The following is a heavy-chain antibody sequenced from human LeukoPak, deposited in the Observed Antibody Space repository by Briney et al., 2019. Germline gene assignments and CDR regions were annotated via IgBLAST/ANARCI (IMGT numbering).Heavy chain of an antibody. CDR1: GFTFSSYS. CDR3: AGELYSSGWYSPLRRYYFDY. Sequence: GGSLRLSCAASGFTFSSYSMNWVRQAPGKGLEWVSVIYSGGSTYYADSVKGRFTISRDNSKNTLYLQMNSLRAEDTAVYYCAGELYSSGWYSPLRRYYFDYWGQGTLVTVSS. CDR2: IYSGGST. D-gene: IGHD6-19*01. V-gene: IGHV3-53*01. J-gene: IGHJ4*02.